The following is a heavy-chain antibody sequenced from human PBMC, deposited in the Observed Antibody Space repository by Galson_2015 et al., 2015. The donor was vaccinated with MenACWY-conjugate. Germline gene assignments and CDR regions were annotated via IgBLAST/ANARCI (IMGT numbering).Heavy chain of an antibody. D-gene: IGHD3-16*01. CDR3: ARKGVVVARIYALDV. CDR2: MYSGGST. CDR1: GFSVSTNY. Sequence: SLRLSCAASGFSVSTNYMTWVRQAPGKGLEWVSIMYSGGSTQLADYVKGRFTMSSDNSKNTVYLQMNNLRGEDTAVYYCARKGVVVARIYALDVWGQVTTVTVSS. V-gene: IGHV3-53*01. J-gene: IGHJ6*02.